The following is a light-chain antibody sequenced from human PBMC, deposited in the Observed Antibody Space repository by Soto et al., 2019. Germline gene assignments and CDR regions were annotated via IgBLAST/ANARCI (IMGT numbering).Light chain of an antibody. CDR2: AAS. CDR3: QRYNIAPRT. J-gene: IGKJ1*01. CDR1: QGIGSY. Sequence: DIQMTQSPPSLSASVGDRVTITCRASQGIGSYLAWYQQKPGKVPEVLIYAASTLQSGVPSRFSGSGSGTDFTLTISSLQPEDVATYYCQRYNIAPRTFGQGTKVEIK. V-gene: IGKV1-27*01.